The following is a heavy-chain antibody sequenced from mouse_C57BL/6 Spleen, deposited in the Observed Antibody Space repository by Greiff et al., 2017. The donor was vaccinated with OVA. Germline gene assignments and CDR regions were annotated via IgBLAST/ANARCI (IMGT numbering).Heavy chain of an antibody. CDR1: GYTFTSYW. CDR3: AREAEFAY. Sequence: QVQLQQPGAELVKPGASVKLSCKASGYTFTSYWMQWVKQRPGQGLEWIGEIDPSDSYTNYNQKFKGKATLTVDTSSSTAYMQLSSLPSEDSAVYYCAREAEFAYWGQGTLVTVSA. V-gene: IGHV1-50*01. J-gene: IGHJ3*01. CDR2: IDPSDSYT.